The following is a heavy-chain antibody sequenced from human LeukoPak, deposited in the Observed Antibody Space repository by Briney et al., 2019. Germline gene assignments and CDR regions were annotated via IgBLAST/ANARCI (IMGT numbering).Heavy chain of an antibody. CDR3: AKGILDTAMAGDY. CDR2: ISGSGYSI. V-gene: IGHV3-23*01. Sequence: GGSLRLSCAASGFTVTDNYMNWVRQAPGKGLEWVSGISGSGYSIYYADSVKGRFTISSDNSKNTLYLQMNSLRAEDTAVYYCAKGILDTAMAGDYWGQGTLVTVSS. J-gene: IGHJ4*02. D-gene: IGHD5-18*01. CDR1: GFTVTDNY.